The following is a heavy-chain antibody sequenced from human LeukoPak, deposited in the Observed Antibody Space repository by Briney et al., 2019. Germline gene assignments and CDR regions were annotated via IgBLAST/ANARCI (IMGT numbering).Heavy chain of an antibody. V-gene: IGHV1-8*01. CDR1: GYTFTNYD. Sequence: ASVKVSCKASGYTFTNYDINWVRQATGQGPEWMGWMNPKSGNTGYAQKFQGRVTMTRNTSISTAYMELSSLRSDDTAVYYCARDQDIVVVEAALRQREMGGFDPWGQGTLVTVSS. CDR3: ARDQDIVVVEAALRQREMGGFDP. D-gene: IGHD2-15*01. CDR2: MNPKSGNT. J-gene: IGHJ5*02.